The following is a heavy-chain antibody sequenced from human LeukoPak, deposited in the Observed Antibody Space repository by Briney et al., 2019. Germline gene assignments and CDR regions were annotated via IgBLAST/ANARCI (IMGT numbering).Heavy chain of an antibody. CDR2: IWYDGSNR. D-gene: IGHD3-22*01. Sequence: GVSLRLSCAASGFTFSSYGMHWVRQAPGKGLEWVAVIWYDGSNRNYADSVKGRFTISRDNSKNTQYLQVNSLRADDTAVYYCAKGSYYDSSGYYYFDYWGQGTLVTVSS. V-gene: IGHV3-33*06. J-gene: IGHJ4*02. CDR1: GFTFSSYG. CDR3: AKGSYYDSSGYYYFDY.